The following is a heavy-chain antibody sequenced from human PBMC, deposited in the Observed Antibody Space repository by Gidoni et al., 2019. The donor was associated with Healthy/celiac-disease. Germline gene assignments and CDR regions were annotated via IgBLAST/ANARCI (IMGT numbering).Heavy chain of an antibody. J-gene: IGHJ4*02. CDR2: ISGSGGST. CDR3: AKVRGGDLYYFDY. CDR1: GFPFSSYA. V-gene: IGHV3-23*01. D-gene: IGHD2-21*01. Sequence: EGQLLESGGGLVTPGGSLRLSCAASGFPFSSYAMSWVRQAPGKGLEWVSAISGSGGSTYYADSVKGRFTISRDNSKNTLYLQMNSLRAEDTAVYYCAKVRGGDLYYFDYWGQGTLVTVSS.